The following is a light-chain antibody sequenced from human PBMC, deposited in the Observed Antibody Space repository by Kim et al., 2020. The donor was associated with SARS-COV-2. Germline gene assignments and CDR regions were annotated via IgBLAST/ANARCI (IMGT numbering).Light chain of an antibody. V-gene: IGLV3-19*01. Sequence: VALGQTGRITCEGDSVRSYYATWYQQKPGQAPIVVIYGKNNRPSGIPDRFSGSSSGNTASLTITGTQAGDEADYYCNSRDSNDYVVFGGGTQLTVL. J-gene: IGLJ2*01. CDR3: NSRDSNDYVV. CDR2: GKN. CDR1: SVRSYY.